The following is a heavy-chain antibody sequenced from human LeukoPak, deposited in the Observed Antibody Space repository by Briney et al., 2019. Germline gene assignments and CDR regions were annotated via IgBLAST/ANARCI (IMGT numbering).Heavy chain of an antibody. CDR3: ARHLYCSGGSCYSIFYGMDV. CDR1: GYSFTSYW. Sequence: GESLKISCKGSGYSFTSYWIGWVRQMPGKGLEWMGIIYPGDSDTRYSPSFQGQVTISADKSISTAYLQWSSLKASDTAMYYCARHLYCSGGSCYSIFYGMDVWGQGTTVTVSS. CDR2: IYPGDSDT. J-gene: IGHJ6*02. V-gene: IGHV5-51*01. D-gene: IGHD2-15*01.